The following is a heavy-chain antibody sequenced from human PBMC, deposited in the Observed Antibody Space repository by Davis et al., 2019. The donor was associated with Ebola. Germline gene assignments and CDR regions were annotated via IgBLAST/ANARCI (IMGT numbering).Heavy chain of an antibody. CDR1: GYTFTSYG. V-gene: IGHV1-18*01. D-gene: IGHD4-17*01. CDR3: ARVGWHDYGDYYYGMDV. Sequence: GESLKISCAASGYTFTSYGISWVRQAPGQGLEWMGWISAYNGNTNYAQKLQGRVTMTTDTSTSTAYMELRSLRSDDTAVYYCARVGWHDYGDYYYGMDVWGQGTTVTVSS. J-gene: IGHJ6*02. CDR2: ISAYNGNT.